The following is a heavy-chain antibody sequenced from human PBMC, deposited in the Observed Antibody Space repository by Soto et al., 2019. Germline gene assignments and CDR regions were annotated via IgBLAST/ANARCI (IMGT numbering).Heavy chain of an antibody. V-gene: IGHV4-4*02. CDR2: IYPSGST. CDR3: ARDEPLGYCSGGSCPGAFDI. D-gene: IGHD2-15*01. J-gene: IGHJ3*02. CDR1: SGSISSSNW. Sequence: QVQLQESGPGLVKPSGTLSLTCADSSGSISSSNWWSWVRQHPGKGLEWIGEIYPSGSTNYNPSLKSRVTISGDKSKNHFSLKLSSVTAADTAVYYCARDEPLGYCSGGSCPGAFDIWGQGTMVTVSS.